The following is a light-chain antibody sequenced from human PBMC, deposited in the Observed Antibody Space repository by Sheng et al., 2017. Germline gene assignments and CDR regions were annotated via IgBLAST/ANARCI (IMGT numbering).Light chain of an antibody. CDR2: QDN. CDR3: QAWDSSIVV. Sequence: SYELTQPPSVSVSPGQTASITCSGDKLGDKYACWYQQKPGQSPVLVIYQDNKRPSGIPERFSGSNSGNTATLTISGTQAMDEADYYCQAWDSSIVVFGRRDQPDRP. J-gene: IGLJ2*01. V-gene: IGLV3-1*01. CDR1: KLGDKY.